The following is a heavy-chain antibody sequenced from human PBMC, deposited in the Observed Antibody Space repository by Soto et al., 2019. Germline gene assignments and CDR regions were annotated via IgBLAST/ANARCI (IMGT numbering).Heavy chain of an antibody. CDR1: GYSFTSYW. Sequence: PGESLKISCKGSGYSFTSYWIGWVRQMPGKGLEWMGIIYPGDSDTRYSPSFQGQVTISADKSISTAYLQWSSLKASDTAMYYCARTAAAGKYYYGTDVRGQGTTVTVSS. J-gene: IGHJ6*02. CDR3: ARTAAAGKYYYGTDV. CDR2: IYPGDSDT. V-gene: IGHV5-51*01. D-gene: IGHD6-13*01.